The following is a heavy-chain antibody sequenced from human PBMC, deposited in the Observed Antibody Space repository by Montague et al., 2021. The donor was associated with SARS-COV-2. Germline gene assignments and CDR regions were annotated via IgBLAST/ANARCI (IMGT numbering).Heavy chain of an antibody. J-gene: IGHJ3*02. D-gene: IGHD2-15*01. V-gene: IGHV4-39*07. CDR2: IYDSGST. Sequence: SETLSLTCTVSGGSISSNNYYWDWIRQPPGKGLEWIGSIYDSGSTYHXXXLKSRVTMSVDTSKNQFSLKLSSVTAADTAVYYCARLSLGCCSGGRCFDAFDIWGQGTMVTVSS. CDR3: ARLSLGCCSGGRCFDAFDI. CDR1: GGSISSNNYY.